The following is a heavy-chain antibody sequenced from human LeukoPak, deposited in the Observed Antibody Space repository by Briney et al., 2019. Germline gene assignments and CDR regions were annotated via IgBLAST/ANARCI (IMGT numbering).Heavy chain of an antibody. CDR3: ARHIVVVSDFDY. CDR2: ISYDGSNK. J-gene: IGHJ4*02. V-gene: IGHV3-30-3*01. D-gene: IGHD2-21*01. CDR1: GFTFSSYA. Sequence: GRSLRLSCAASGFTFSSYAMHWVRQAPGKGLEWVAVISYDGSNKYYADSVKGRFTISRDNSKNTLYLQMNSLRAEDTAVYYCARHIVVVSDFDYWGQGTLVTVSS.